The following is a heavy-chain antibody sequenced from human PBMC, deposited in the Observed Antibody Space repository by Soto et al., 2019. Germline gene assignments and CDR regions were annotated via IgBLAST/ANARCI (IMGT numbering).Heavy chain of an antibody. V-gene: IGHV4-39*02. D-gene: IGHD2-8*02. Sequence: PSETLSLTCTVSGGSISNRNYYWGWIRQPPGKGLDWIGSIYYSGSTYYNPSLRSRVTISVDTSKNQFSLKLTSVTAADTAVYYCARDKITGLFDYWGQGTLVTVSS. CDR2: IYYSGST. CDR3: ARDKITGLFDY. J-gene: IGHJ4*02. CDR1: GGSISNRNYY.